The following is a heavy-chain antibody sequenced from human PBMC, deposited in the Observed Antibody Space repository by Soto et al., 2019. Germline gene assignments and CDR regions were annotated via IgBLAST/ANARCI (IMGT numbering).Heavy chain of an antibody. V-gene: IGHV1-46*01. CDR3: ASSPAFSSSWYGIPPDPSHGMDV. Sequence: QMQLVQSGAEVKRPGASVRVSCKSSGYTFTSFYIHWVRQAPGQGLEWMGIINPSGGITNFAQRFQGRVTMTRAVSTNTHYMELSSLKSDAAAVYYCASSPAFSSSWYGIPPDPSHGMDVWGQGTTVTVS. J-gene: IGHJ6*02. D-gene: IGHD6-13*01. CDR1: GYTFTSFY. CDR2: INPSGGIT.